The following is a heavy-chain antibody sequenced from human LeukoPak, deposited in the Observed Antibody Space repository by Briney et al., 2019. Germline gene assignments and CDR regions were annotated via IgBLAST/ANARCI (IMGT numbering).Heavy chain of an antibody. J-gene: IGHJ4*02. Sequence: GGSLRLSCAASGFTFSSYGMHWVRQAPGKGLEWVAVIWYDGSNKYYADSVKGRFTISRDSSKNTLYLQMNSLRAEDTAFYYCARSYSPFDYWGQGTLVTVSS. CDR1: GFTFSSYG. CDR3: ARSYSPFDY. CDR2: IWYDGSNK. D-gene: IGHD1-26*01. V-gene: IGHV3-33*01.